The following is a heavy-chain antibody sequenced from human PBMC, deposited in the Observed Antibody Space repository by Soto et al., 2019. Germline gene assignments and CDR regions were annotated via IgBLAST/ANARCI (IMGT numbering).Heavy chain of an antibody. J-gene: IGHJ4*02. CDR1: GYTFTNNV. D-gene: IGHD5-18*01. V-gene: IGHV1-3*01. Sequence: QVHLVQSGAEVKKPGASVKVSCKTSGYTFTNNVIHWVRQAPGQRLAWMGGVNAGNDNTKWSREFQGRLTFTKDTSATTAYMVLSSLTSEDTAIDFCAREVPYGYSRFDYWGQGTLVTVSS. CDR2: VNAGNDNT. CDR3: AREVPYGYSRFDY.